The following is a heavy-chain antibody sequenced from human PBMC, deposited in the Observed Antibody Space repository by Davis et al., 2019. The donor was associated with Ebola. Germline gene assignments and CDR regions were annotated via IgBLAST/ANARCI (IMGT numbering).Heavy chain of an antibody. Sequence: GESLKISCEVSGFTFSDYYMSWVRQAPGRGLEWVSALSGSGYNIYYADSVKGRFTISRDNAKNTLYVHLNSLRADDTALYFCAKGLYSWNSGMDVWGRGTTVTVSS. D-gene: IGHD1-7*01. J-gene: IGHJ6*03. V-gene: IGHV3-23*01. CDR3: AKGLYSWNSGMDV. CDR1: GFTFSDYY. CDR2: LSGSGYNI.